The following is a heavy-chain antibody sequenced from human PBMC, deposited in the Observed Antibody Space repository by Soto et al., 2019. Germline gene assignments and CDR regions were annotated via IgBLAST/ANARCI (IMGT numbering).Heavy chain of an antibody. CDR2: IDPSDSQT. V-gene: IGHV5-10-1*01. CDR1: GYSFAGYW. Sequence: LKISCKGSGYSFAGYWITWVRQKPGKGLEWMGRIDPSDSQTYYSPSFRGHVTISVTKSITTVFLQWSSLRASDTAMYYCARQIYDSDTGPNFQYYFDSWGQGTPVTVYS. J-gene: IGHJ4*02. CDR3: ARQIYDSDTGPNFQYYFDS. D-gene: IGHD3-22*01.